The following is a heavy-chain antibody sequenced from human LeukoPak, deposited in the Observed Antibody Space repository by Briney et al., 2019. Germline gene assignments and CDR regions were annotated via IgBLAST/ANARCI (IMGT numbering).Heavy chain of an antibody. D-gene: IGHD3-22*01. Sequence: GGSLRLSCAASGFTFSSYSMNWVRQAPGKGLEWVSYISNRGDTIFYADSVKGRFTISRDNAKNALHLQMNSLRAEDTAMYYCARPTYYYDSSGPQEYWGQGTLVTVSS. CDR1: GFTFSSYS. V-gene: IGHV3-48*04. J-gene: IGHJ4*02. CDR3: ARPTYYYDSSGPQEY. CDR2: ISNRGDTI.